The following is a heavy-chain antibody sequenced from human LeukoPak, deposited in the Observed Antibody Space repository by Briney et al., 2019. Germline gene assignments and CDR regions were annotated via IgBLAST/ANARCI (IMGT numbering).Heavy chain of an antibody. CDR1: GGSISSYY. D-gene: IGHD2-2*01. Sequence: SETLSLTCTVSGGSISSYYWSWIRQPPGKGLEWIGYIYYSGSTNYNPSLKSRVTISVDTSKNQFSLKLSSVTAADTAVYYCARESGCSSTSCYLYYYYYMDVWGKGTTVTISS. CDR2: IYYSGST. V-gene: IGHV4-59*01. CDR3: ARESGCSSTSCYLYYYYYMDV. J-gene: IGHJ6*03.